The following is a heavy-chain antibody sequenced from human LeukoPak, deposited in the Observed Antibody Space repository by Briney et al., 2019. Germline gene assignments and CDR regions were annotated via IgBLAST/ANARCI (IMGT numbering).Heavy chain of an antibody. CDR1: EFIFSNFA. Sequence: GGSLRLSCAASEFIFSNFAMHWVRQAPGKGLEWVTLISPEGNLRNYADSVKGRFTISRDNSKNTLYLQMNSLRAEDTAVYYCAKYSFSWYQLLSDYFDYWGQGTLVTVSS. CDR2: ISPEGNLR. CDR3: AKYSFSWYQLLSDYFDY. J-gene: IGHJ4*02. D-gene: IGHD2-2*01. V-gene: IGHV3-30*18.